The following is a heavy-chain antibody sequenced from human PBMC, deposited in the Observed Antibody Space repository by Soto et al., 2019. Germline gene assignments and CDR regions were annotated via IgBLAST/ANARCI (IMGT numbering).Heavy chain of an antibody. D-gene: IGHD3-16*01. CDR2: ISKSGSA. CDR3: ESARMGSLDY. J-gene: IGHJ4*01. V-gene: IGHV4-59*01. Sequence: SETLSLTCTVSGGSITTNQWGWIRQPPGKGLEWIGYISKSGSANQNPSLQSRVTMSIDMAKNQFSLKLTSVTAADTAVYFCESARMGSLDYWGHGTLVTVSS. CDR1: GGSITTNQ.